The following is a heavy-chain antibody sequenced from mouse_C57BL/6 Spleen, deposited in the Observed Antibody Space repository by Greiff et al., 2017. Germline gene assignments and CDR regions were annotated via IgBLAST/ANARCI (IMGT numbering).Heavy chain of an antibody. D-gene: IGHD1-1*01. V-gene: IGHV5-4*01. CDR3: ARADYYGSSWGYFDV. CDR1: GFTFSSYA. Sequence: DVHLVESGGGLVKPGGSLKLSCAASGFTFSSYAMSWVRQTPEKRLEWVATISDGGSYTYYPDNVKGRFTISRDNAKNNLYLQMSHLKSEDTAMYYCARADYYGSSWGYFDVWGTGTTVTVSS. CDR2: ISDGGSYT. J-gene: IGHJ1*03.